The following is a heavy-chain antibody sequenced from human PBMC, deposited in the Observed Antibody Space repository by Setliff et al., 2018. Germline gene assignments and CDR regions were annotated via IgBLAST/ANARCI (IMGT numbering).Heavy chain of an antibody. CDR1: GGSISSYY. CDR3: ARHSNSWPVDY. V-gene: IGHV4-4*08. Sequence: SETLSLTCSVSGGSISSYYWSWIRQPPGKGLEWIGYIYISGSTNYNPSLKSRVTISVDTSKNQFSLRLSSVTAADTAVYYCARHSNSWPVDYWGQGTLVTVSS. D-gene: IGHD6-13*01. J-gene: IGHJ4*02. CDR2: IYISGST.